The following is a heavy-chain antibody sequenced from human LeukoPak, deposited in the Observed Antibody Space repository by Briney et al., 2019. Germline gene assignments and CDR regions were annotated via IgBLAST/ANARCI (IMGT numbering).Heavy chain of an antibody. D-gene: IGHD3-16*01. Sequence: SETLSLTCTVSGGSISSGGYYWSWIRQHPGKGLEWIGYIYYSGSTYYNPSLKSRVTISVDTSKNQFSLKLSSVTAADTAVYYWARDRTRRTYVSWAPPHNWFAPWGQGPLVTVSS. J-gene: IGHJ5*02. CDR1: GGSISSGGYY. CDR2: IYYSGST. CDR3: ARDRTRRTYVSWAPPHNWFAP. V-gene: IGHV4-31*03.